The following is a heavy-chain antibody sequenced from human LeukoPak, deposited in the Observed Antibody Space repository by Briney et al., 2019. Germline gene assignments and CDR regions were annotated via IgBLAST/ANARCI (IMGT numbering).Heavy chain of an antibody. CDR2: ISGSGGST. CDR1: GFTFSSYA. D-gene: IGHD6-13*01. CDR3: AKRKGLRIAAGTGIDY. J-gene: IGHJ4*02. V-gene: IGHV3-23*01. Sequence: GGSLRLSCAASGFTFSSYAMSWVRQAPGKGLEWVSAISGSGGSTYYADSVKGRFTISRDNSKNTLYLQMNSLRAEDTAVYYCAKRKGLRIAAGTGIDYWGQGTLVTVSS.